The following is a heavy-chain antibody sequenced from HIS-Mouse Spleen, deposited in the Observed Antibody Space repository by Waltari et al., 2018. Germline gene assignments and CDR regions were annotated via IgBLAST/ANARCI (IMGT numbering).Heavy chain of an antibody. D-gene: IGHD6-13*01. CDR2: SYYSGST. J-gene: IGHJ2*01. V-gene: IGHV4-39*07. CDR1: GGSISSSRYH. Sequence: QLQLQESGPALVKPSETLSLTCTGPGGSISSSRYHWGWIRPPPGKGLEWIGSSYYSGSTYYNPSLKSRVTISVDTSKSQFSRKLSSVTAADTAVYYCAREIPYSSSWYDWYFDLWGRGTLVTVSS. CDR3: AREIPYSSSWYDWYFDL.